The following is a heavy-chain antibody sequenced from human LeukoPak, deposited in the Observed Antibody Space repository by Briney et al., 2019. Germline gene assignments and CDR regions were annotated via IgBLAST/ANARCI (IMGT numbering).Heavy chain of an antibody. CDR2: IYYSGST. Sequence: SETLSLTCTVSGGSISSYYWSWIRQPPGKGLEWIGYIYYSGSTNYNPSLKSRVTISVDTSKNQFSLKLSSVTAADTAVYYCARYEGYILTGYYFDYWGQGTLVTVSS. CDR1: GGSISSYY. V-gene: IGHV4-59*08. CDR3: ARYEGYILTGYYFDY. D-gene: IGHD3-9*01. J-gene: IGHJ4*02.